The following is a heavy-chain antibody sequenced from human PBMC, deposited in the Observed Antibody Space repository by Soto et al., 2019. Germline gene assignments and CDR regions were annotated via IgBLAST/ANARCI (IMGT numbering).Heavy chain of an antibody. CDR3: AGYCSSTSCYGRKSYGMDV. Sequence: SETLSLTCTVSGGSISSYYWSWIRQPPGKGLEWIGYIYYSGSTNYNPSLKSRVTISVDTSKNQFSLKLSSVTAADTAVYYCAGYCSSTSCYGRKSYGMDVWGQGTTVTVSS. CDR1: GGSISSYY. V-gene: IGHV4-59*01. J-gene: IGHJ6*02. D-gene: IGHD2-2*01. CDR2: IYYSGST.